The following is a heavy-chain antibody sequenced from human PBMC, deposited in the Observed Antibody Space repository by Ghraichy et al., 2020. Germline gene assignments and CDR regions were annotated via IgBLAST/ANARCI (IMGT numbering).Heavy chain of an antibody. J-gene: IGHJ6*02. CDR2: IYYSGST. Sequence: GSPRLSCTVSGGSISSYYWSWIRQPPGKGLEWIGYIYYSGSTNYNPSLKSRVTISVDTSKNQFSLKLSSVTAADTAVYYCARDSRRHVDTAMVILDYYYYGMDVWGQGTTVTVSS. V-gene: IGHV4-59*01. CDR1: GGSISSYY. D-gene: IGHD5-18*01. CDR3: ARDSRRHVDTAMVILDYYYYGMDV.